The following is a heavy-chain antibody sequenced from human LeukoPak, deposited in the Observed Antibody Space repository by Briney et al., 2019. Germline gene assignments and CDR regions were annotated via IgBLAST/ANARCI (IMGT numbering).Heavy chain of an antibody. CDR1: GGSISSSSYY. V-gene: IGHV4-39*01. CDR3: ARSPSYMDV. Sequence: PSETLSLTCTVSGGSISSSSYYWGWIRQPPGKGLEWIGSIYYSGSTYYNPSLKSRVTISVDTSKNQFSLKLSSVTAAGTAVYYCARSPSYMDVWGKGTTVTVSS. CDR2: IYYSGST. J-gene: IGHJ6*03.